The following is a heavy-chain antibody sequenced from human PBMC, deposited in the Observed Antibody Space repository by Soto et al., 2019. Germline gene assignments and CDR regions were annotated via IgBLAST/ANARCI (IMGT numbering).Heavy chain of an antibody. CDR3: ARGFRGYYRGFIDY. J-gene: IGHJ4*02. Sequence: QVQLQQWGAGLLKPSETLSLTCAVYGGSFSGYYWSWIRQPPGKGLEWIGEINHSGSTNYNPSLKSRVTISVDTSKNQFSLKLSSVPAADTVVYYCARGFRGYYRGFIDYRGQGTLVTVSS. CDR1: GGSFSGYY. CDR2: INHSGST. V-gene: IGHV4-34*01. D-gene: IGHD3-22*01.